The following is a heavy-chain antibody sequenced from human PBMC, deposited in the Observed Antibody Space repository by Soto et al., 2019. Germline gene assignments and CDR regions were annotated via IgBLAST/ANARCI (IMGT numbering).Heavy chain of an antibody. CDR2: IWYDGSNK. CDR1: GFTFSSYG. J-gene: IGHJ6*02. D-gene: IGHD3-3*01. CDR3: ARDPQYYDFWSGYFGGMDV. V-gene: IGHV3-33*01. Sequence: ESGGGVVQPGRSLRLSCAASGFTFSSYGMHWVRQAPGKGLEWVAVIWYDGSNKYYADSVKGRFTISRDNSKNTLYLQMNSLRAEDTAVYYCARDPQYYDFWSGYFGGMDVWGQGTTVTVSS.